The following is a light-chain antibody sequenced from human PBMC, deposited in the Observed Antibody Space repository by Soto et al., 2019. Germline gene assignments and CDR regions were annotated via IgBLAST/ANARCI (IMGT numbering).Light chain of an antibody. V-gene: IGKV1-33*01. CDR1: QDITNN. J-gene: IGKJ5*01. CDR2: DAS. CDR3: QQYEDIPPT. Sequence: DIQMTQSPSSLTASVGDSFTITCQASQDITNNLDWYQHKPGKAPKLLIYDASNVETGVPSRFSGRGSGRDFTFTISSLQPEDTATYYCQQYEDIPPTFGQGTRLEIK.